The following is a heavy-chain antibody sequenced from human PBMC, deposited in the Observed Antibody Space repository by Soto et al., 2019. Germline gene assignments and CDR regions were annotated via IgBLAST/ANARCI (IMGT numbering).Heavy chain of an antibody. J-gene: IGHJ5*02. CDR3: AKVGPYDSGSYMFRYNWLNT. Sequence: PGGSLRLSCAASGFTFGASALQWVRQASGKGLEWLGRIGSKGETYATTYAASVKGRFTISRDDSKKTAYLQMNSLESEDTAVYYCAKVGPYDSGSYMFRYNWLNTWGQGTLVTVSS. CDR2: IGSKGETYAT. CDR1: GFTFGASA. V-gene: IGHV3-73*01. D-gene: IGHD3-10*01.